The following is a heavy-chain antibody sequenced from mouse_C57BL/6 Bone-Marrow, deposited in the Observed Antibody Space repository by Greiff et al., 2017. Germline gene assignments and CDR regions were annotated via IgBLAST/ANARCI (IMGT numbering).Heavy chain of an antibody. Sequence: QVQLQQPGAELVKPGASVKLSCKASGYTFTSYWMHWVQQTPGRGLEWIGRIDPSSGGTKYNEKFKSKATLTVDKPTSTAYMQLSSLTSEDAAVYYCAITTVGSSWYLDVWGKGTTVTVSS. V-gene: IGHV1-72*01. CDR1: GYTFTSYW. CDR2: IDPSSGGT. CDR3: AITTVGSSWYLDV. D-gene: IGHD1-1*01. J-gene: IGHJ1*03.